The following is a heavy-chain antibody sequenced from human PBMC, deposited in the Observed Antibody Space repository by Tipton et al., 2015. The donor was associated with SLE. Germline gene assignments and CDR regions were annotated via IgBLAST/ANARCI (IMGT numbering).Heavy chain of an antibody. V-gene: IGHV4-39*01. CDR2: IYYGGTT. CDR1: GDSMSRSGYY. Sequence: TLSLTCTVSGDSMSRSGYYWVWIRQSPGKGLGWIGRIYYGGTTYYNPSLEGRVTISIDTSRKHYSLDLSSVTAADTAVYYCARGGGSYYDYWGQGTLVTVSS. CDR3: ARGGGSYYDY. J-gene: IGHJ4*02. D-gene: IGHD1-26*01.